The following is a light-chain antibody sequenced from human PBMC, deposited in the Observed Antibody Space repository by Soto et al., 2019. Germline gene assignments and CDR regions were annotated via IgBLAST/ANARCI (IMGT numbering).Light chain of an antibody. Sequence: QPVLTQPPSVSGAPGQRVTISCTGSSSNIGGAYDVHWYQQHPGTAPKLLIYANNYRPSGVPDRFSGSKSGTSASLAITGLQAEDEADYYCQSYDSSLNGYVFGTGTKVTVL. J-gene: IGLJ1*01. CDR2: ANN. CDR1: SSNIGGAYD. V-gene: IGLV1-40*01. CDR3: QSYDSSLNGYV.